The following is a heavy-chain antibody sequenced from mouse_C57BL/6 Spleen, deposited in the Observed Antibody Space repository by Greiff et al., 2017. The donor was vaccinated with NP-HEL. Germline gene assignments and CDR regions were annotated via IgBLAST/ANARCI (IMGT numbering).Heavy chain of an antibody. CDR1: GYTFTSYW. CDR2: IYPGSGST. V-gene: IGHV1-55*01. CDR3: ARSAYYSNYAFDY. Sequence: VKLQQPGAELVKPGASVKMSCKASGYTFTSYWITWVKQRPGQGLEWIGDIYPGSGSTNYNEKFKSKATLTVDTSSSTAYMQLSSLTSEDSAVYYCARSAYYSNYAFDYWGQGTTLTVSS. J-gene: IGHJ2*01. D-gene: IGHD2-5*01.